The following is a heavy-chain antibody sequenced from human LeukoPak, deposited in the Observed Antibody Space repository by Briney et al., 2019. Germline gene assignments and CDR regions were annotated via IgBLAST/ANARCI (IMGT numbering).Heavy chain of an antibody. CDR1: GGSFSGYY. V-gene: IGHV4-34*01. CDR2: INHSGST. D-gene: IGHD2-15*01. Sequence: NPSETLSLTCAVYGGSFSGYYWSWIRKPPGKGLEWIGEINHSGSTNYNPSLKSRVTISVDTSKNQFSLKLSSVTAADTAVYYCARGIWGQVVVAANWPGGNWFDPWGQGTLVTVSS. J-gene: IGHJ5*02. CDR3: ARGIWGQVVVAANWPGGNWFDP.